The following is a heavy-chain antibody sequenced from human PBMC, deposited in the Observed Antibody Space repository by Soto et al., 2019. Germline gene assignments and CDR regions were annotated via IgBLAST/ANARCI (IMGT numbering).Heavy chain of an antibody. V-gene: IGHV2-26*04. J-gene: IGHJ5*02. D-gene: IGHD6-13*01. CDR3: ASTYSTSWYWFDP. Sequence: QVTVKESGPVLVKPTETLTLTCTVSGFSLSNAGLGVSWICQPPGKALEWLAHIFSNDEKSYRTSLKSRLTISKDTSKSQVVLTMTNMDPVDTATYYCASTYSTSWYWFDPWGQGTLVTVSS. CDR1: GFSLSNAGLG. CDR2: IFSNDEK.